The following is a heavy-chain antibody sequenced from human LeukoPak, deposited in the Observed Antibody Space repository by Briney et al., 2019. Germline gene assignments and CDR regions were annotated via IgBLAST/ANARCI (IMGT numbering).Heavy chain of an antibody. D-gene: IGHD2-2*02. Sequence: GESLQISCKGSGYSSTSYWIGWVRQMPGKGLEWMGIIYPGDSDTRYSPSFQGQVTISADKSISTAYLQWSSLKASDTAMYYCARLRYCSSTSCYTPEYWFDPWGQGTLVTVSS. CDR1: GYSSTSYW. V-gene: IGHV5-51*01. CDR3: ARLRYCSSTSCYTPEYWFDP. CDR2: IYPGDSDT. J-gene: IGHJ5*02.